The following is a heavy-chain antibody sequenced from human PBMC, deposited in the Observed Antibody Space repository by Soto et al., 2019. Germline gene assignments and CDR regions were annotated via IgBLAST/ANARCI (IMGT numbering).Heavy chain of an antibody. V-gene: IGHV1-8*01. D-gene: IGHD3-3*01. J-gene: IGHJ4*02. CDR2: MNPNSGNT. CDR3: AVQGQRYYDFWSGYYPQYYFDY. Sequence: QVQLGQSGAEVNKPGASVKVSCKASGYTFTSYDINWVRQATGQGLEWMGWMNPNSGNTGYAQKFQGRVTMTRNTSQSKEYMELSSLRSEDTAVYYFAVQGQRYYDFWSGYYPQYYFDYWGQGTLVTVSS. CDR1: GYTFTSYD.